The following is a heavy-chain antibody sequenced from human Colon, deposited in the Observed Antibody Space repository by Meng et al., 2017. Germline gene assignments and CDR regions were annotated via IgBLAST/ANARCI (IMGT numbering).Heavy chain of an antibody. CDR3: ASFPPPGKQWLVTDY. CDR1: GGSISSSNW. Sequence: QVHLAESGPGLGKPCGTLSLTCAVSGGSISSSNWWSWVRQPPGKGLEWIGEIYHSGSTNYNPSLKSRVTISVDKSKNQFSLKLSSVTAADTAVYYCASFPPPGKQWLVTDYWGQGTLVTVSS. J-gene: IGHJ4*02. CDR2: IYHSGST. V-gene: IGHV4-4*02. D-gene: IGHD6-19*01.